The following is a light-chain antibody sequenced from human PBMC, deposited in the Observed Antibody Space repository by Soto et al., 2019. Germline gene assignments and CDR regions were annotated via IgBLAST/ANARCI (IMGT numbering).Light chain of an antibody. Sequence: QSALTQPASVSGSPGQSITISCTGTSSDVGAYNFVSWYQQHPGKAPKLMIYEINNRPSGVSNRFSGSKSGNTASLTISGLQAEDEAHYYCTSFTSNSVVFGGGTKLTVL. CDR2: EIN. J-gene: IGLJ3*02. CDR3: TSFTSNSVV. V-gene: IGLV2-14*01. CDR1: SSDVGAYNF.